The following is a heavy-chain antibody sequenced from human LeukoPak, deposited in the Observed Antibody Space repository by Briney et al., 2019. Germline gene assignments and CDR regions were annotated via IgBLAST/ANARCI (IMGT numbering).Heavy chain of an antibody. J-gene: IGHJ4*02. Sequence: SETLSLTCAVYGGSFSGYYWSWIRQPPGKGLEWIGEINRSGSTNYNPSLKSRVTISVDTSKNQFSPKLSSVTAADTAVYYCARVTVVTHGTDYWGQGTLVTVSS. CDR3: ARVTVVTHGTDY. CDR1: GGSFSGYY. V-gene: IGHV4-34*01. CDR2: INRSGST. D-gene: IGHD4-23*01.